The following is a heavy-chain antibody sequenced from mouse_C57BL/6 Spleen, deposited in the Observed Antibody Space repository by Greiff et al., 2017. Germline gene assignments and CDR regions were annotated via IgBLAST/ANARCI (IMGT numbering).Heavy chain of an antibody. Sequence: EVQVVESGGGLVKPGGSLKLSCAASGFTFSSYAMSWVRQTPEKRLEWVATISDGGSYTYYPDNVKGRFTISRDNAKNNLYLQMSHLKSEDTAMYYCARDDYSNPYAMYYWGQGTSVTVSS. CDR3: ARDDYSNPYAMYY. J-gene: IGHJ4*01. V-gene: IGHV5-4*01. D-gene: IGHD2-5*01. CDR2: ISDGGSYT. CDR1: GFTFSSYA.